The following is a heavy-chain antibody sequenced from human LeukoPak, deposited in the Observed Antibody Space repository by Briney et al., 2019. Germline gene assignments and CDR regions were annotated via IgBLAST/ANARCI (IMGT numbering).Heavy chain of an antibody. CDR1: GYSMSSGYY. J-gene: IGHJ4*02. D-gene: IGHD3-16*02. V-gene: IGHV4-38-2*02. CDR2: IYHSGST. Sequence: SDTLSLTCTVSGYSMSSGYYWGWIRPPPGNGLDCIGSIYHSGSTYYNPSLKSRVTISVDTSKNQFSLKLSSVTAADTAVYYCARQPSNYDYVWGSYRTHLNFDYWGQGTLVTVSS. CDR3: ARQPSNYDYVWGSYRTHLNFDY.